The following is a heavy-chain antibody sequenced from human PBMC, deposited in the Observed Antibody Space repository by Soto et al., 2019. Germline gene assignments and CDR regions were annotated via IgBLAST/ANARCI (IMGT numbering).Heavy chain of an antibody. Sequence: SETLSLTCTVSGGSISSSSYYWVWIRQPPGKGLEWIGSIYYSGSTYYNPSLKSRVTISVDTSKNQFSLELSSVTAADTAVYYCARSEMYYDILTGYCPNWFDPWGQGTLVTVSS. D-gene: IGHD3-9*01. CDR1: GGSISSSSYY. V-gene: IGHV4-39*01. J-gene: IGHJ5*02. CDR2: IYYSGST. CDR3: ARSEMYYDILTGYCPNWFDP.